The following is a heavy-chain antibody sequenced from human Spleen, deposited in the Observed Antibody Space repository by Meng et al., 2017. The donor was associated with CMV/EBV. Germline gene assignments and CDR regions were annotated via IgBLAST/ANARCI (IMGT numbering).Heavy chain of an antibody. D-gene: IGHD5-12*01. CDR3: ARDRDSGYAGPYYYYGKNV. J-gene: IGHJ6*02. CDR2: ISSDGGST. V-gene: IGHV3-64*02. Sequence: GGSLRLSCAASGFTFSSYAMHWVRQAPGKGLEYVSGISSDGGSTYHADSVKGRFTISRDNSKNTLYLQMGSLRAEDMAVYYCARDRDSGYAGPYYYYGKNVWGQGTTVTVSS. CDR1: GFTFSSYA.